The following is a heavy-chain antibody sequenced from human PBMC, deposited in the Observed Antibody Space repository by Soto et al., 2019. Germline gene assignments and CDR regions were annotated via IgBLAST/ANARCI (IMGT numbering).Heavy chain of an antibody. D-gene: IGHD3-9*01. CDR1: GGSISRSSSY. Sequence: PSETLSLTCTVSGGSISRSSSYWSWIRQPPGKELEWIGSIFDTGRTYYNPALKSRISISLDTSNNQFSLKLTSVTAADTAMFYCARAGIRDVVTGYYTVFDSWGQGTLVTVSS. J-gene: IGHJ1*01. CDR2: IFDTGRT. CDR3: ARAGIRDVVTGYYTVFDS. V-gene: IGHV4-39*02.